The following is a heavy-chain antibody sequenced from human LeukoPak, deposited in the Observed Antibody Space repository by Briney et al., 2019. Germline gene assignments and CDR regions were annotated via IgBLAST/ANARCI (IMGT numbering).Heavy chain of an antibody. V-gene: IGHV4-30-4*01. Sequence: SETLSLTCTVPGGSISSGDYYWSWIRQPPGKGLEWIGYIYYSGSTYYNPSLKSRVTISVDTSKNQFSLKLSSVTAADTAVYYCARAGWDYYDSSGRFDYWGQETLVTVSS. CDR2: IYYSGST. J-gene: IGHJ4*02. CDR1: GGSISSGDYY. CDR3: ARAGWDYYDSSGRFDY. D-gene: IGHD3-22*01.